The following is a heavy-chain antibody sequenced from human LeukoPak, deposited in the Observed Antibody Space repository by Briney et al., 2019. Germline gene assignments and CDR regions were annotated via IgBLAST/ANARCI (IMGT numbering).Heavy chain of an antibody. CDR3: AREATVTTAGFDY. V-gene: IGHV4-4*02. D-gene: IGHD4-17*01. J-gene: IGHJ4*02. Sequence: SGTLSLTCAVSGGSISSSNWWSWVRQPPGKGLEWIGYIYYSGSTYYNPSLKSRVTISVDTSKNQFSLKLSSVTAADTAVYYCAREATVTTAGFDYWGQGTLVTVSS. CDR2: IYYSGST. CDR1: GGSISSSNW.